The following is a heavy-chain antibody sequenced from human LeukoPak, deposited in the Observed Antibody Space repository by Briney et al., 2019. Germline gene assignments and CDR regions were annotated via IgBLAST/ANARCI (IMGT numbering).Heavy chain of an antibody. CDR3: AARGPQQQLV. Sequence: GGSLRLSCAASGFTFSIYAMSWVRQAPGKGLEWVSAISGSGGSTYYADSVKGRFTISRDNSKNTLYLQMSSLRAEDTALYYCAARGPQQQLVWGQGTLVTVSS. D-gene: IGHD6-13*01. CDR1: GFTFSIYA. J-gene: IGHJ4*02. CDR2: ISGSGGST. V-gene: IGHV3-23*01.